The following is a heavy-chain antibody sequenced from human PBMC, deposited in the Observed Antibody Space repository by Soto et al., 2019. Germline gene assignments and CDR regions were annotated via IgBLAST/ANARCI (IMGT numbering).Heavy chain of an antibody. J-gene: IGHJ4*02. D-gene: IGHD2-2*01. CDR2: ISGSGGST. V-gene: IGHV3-23*01. Sequence: GGSLRLSCAASGFTFSSYAMSWVRQAPGKGLEWVSAISGSGGSTYYADSVKGRFTISRDNSKNTLYLQMNSLRAEDTAVYYCAKDPEDIVVVPAAREFDYWGQGTLVPVSS. CDR3: AKDPEDIVVVPAAREFDY. CDR1: GFTFSSYA.